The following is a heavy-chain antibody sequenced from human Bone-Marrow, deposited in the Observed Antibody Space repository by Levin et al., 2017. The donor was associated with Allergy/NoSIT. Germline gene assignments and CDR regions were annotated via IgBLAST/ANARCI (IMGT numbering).Heavy chain of an antibody. V-gene: IGHV4-39*07. Sequence: SQTLSLTCTVSGDSITDSHHSWAWIRQPPGKGLEWIGSIYYSGRTYYNPSLKSPVTISLDTSKNQFSLKLTSVTAADTSVYYCARDALAYFDYWGPGTLVTVSS. J-gene: IGHJ4*02. CDR1: GDSITDSHHS. CDR3: ARDALAYFDY. CDR2: IYYSGRT.